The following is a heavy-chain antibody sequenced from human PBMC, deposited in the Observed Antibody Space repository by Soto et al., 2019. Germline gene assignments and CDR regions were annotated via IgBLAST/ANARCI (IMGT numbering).Heavy chain of an antibody. CDR1: GDSISSTNNY. V-gene: IGHV4-31*03. CDR3: ARTVCSSASCYGYYYYGLDV. D-gene: IGHD2-2*01. CDR2: IYYGGST. J-gene: IGHJ6*02. Sequence: SETLSLTCTVSGDSISSTNNYWSWIRQHPGKGLEWIGYIYYGGSTYYNPSLKSRPAISVDTSKNQFSLKLSSVTAADTAVYYCARTVCSSASCYGYYYYGLDVWGQGTTVTVSS.